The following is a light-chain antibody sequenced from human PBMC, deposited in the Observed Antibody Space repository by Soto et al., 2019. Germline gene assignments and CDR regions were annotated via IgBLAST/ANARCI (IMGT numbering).Light chain of an antibody. CDR1: QAISSW. Sequence: DIQMTQSPSSVSASGGDRVTITCRASQAISSWLAWYQQKPGKAPKLLIYGASTLQSGVPSRFSGSGSGTEFTLTISSLQPEDFATYYCQQANRFPYTFGQGTKLEIK. V-gene: IGKV1-12*01. CDR3: QQANRFPYT. CDR2: GAS. J-gene: IGKJ2*01.